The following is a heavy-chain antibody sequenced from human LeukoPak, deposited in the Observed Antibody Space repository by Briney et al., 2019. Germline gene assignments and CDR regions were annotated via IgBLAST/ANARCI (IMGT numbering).Heavy chain of an antibody. Sequence: ASVKVSCKASGYTFTSYGISWVRQAPGQGLEWMGWISAYKGNTNYAQKLHGRVTVTTDTSTSTAYLELRSLRSDDTAVYYCARGNNVGPTNPFDYWGQGTLVTISS. CDR2: ISAYKGNT. J-gene: IGHJ4*02. V-gene: IGHV1-18*01. D-gene: IGHD1-26*01. CDR1: GYTFTSYG. CDR3: ARGNNVGPTNPFDY.